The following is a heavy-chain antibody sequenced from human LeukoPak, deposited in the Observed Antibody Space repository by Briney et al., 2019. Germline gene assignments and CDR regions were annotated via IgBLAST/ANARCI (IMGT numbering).Heavy chain of an antibody. CDR1: GFTFSSYE. V-gene: IGHV3-48*03. J-gene: IGHJ4*02. D-gene: IGHD6-6*01. CDR2: ISSSGSTI. CDR3: ARAYSSSTFDY. Sequence: GGSLRLSCAASGFTFSSYEMNWVRQAPGKGLEWVSYISSSGSTINYADSVKGRFTISRDNAKNSLYLQMNSLRAEDTAVYYYARAYSSSTFDYWGQGTLVTVSS.